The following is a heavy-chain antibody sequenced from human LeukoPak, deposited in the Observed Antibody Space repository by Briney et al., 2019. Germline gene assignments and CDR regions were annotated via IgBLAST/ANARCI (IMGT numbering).Heavy chain of an antibody. CDR2: IIPIFSTT. Sequence: GASVKVSCKASGGTFSSYTFNWVRQAPGQGLEWMGGIIPIFSTTNYAQKFQGRVTITADESTTTAYLELSSLRSEDTAVYYCARAGRVTIFGVVTPSYMDVWGKGTTVTVSS. CDR3: ARAGRVTIFGVVTPSYMDV. D-gene: IGHD3-3*01. V-gene: IGHV1-69*13. J-gene: IGHJ6*03. CDR1: GGTFSSYT.